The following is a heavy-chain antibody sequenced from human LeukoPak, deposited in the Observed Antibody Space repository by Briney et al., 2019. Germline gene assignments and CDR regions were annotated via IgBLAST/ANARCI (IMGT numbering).Heavy chain of an antibody. J-gene: IGHJ4*02. CDR2: ISGIFGTA. CDR1: GCTFSSYA. CDR3: SRDLAVYYYDSCGYDY. V-gene: IGHV1-69*06. D-gene: IGHD3-22*01. Sequence: GSSVKVSCQASGCTFSSYAMSWVRQAPGQGLEWIGRISGIFGTANYAQKFQGRVTITADKSKSTAYLELSSLRCEDTAVYYCSRDLAVYYYDSCGYDYWGEGTLVTVSS.